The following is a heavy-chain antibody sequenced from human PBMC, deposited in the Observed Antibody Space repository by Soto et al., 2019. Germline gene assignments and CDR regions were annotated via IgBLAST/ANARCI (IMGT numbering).Heavy chain of an antibody. CDR2: ISAYNGNT. CDR3: AREDSSGWYQYYFDY. V-gene: IGHV1-18*01. Sequence: QVHLVQSGAEVKKPGASVQVSCKASGYTFTSYGISWVRQAPGQGLEWMGWISAYNGNTNYVQELQGRVTMTTDTSTSTAYMELRSLRSDDTAVYYGAREDSSGWYQYYFDYWGQGTLVTVSS. CDR1: GYTFTSYG. D-gene: IGHD6-19*01. J-gene: IGHJ4*02.